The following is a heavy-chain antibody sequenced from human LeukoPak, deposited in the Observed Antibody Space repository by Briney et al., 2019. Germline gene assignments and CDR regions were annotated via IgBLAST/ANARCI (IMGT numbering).Heavy chain of an antibody. CDR3: ARYEAGGSALDS. D-gene: IGHD2-15*01. V-gene: IGHV4-59*01. CDR1: GGSINNYY. CDR2: LHYSGST. J-gene: IGHJ4*02. Sequence: KPSQTLSLTCTVSGGSINNYYWSWIRQRPGKGLDRIGYLHYSGSTSYNPSLKSRVTISVDTSKNQFSLKLSSVTAADTAVYYCARYEAGGSALDSWGQGTLVTVSS.